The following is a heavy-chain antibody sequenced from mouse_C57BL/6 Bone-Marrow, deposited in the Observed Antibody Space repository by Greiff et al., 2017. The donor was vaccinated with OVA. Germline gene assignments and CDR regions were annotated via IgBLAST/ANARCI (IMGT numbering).Heavy chain of an antibody. V-gene: IGHV1-50*01. CDR2: IDPSDSYT. J-gene: IGHJ1*03. CDR1: GYTFTSYW. CDR3: VSYYGSSLWYFDV. D-gene: IGHD1-1*01. Sequence: QVQLQQSGAELVKPGASVKLSCKASGYTFTSYWMQWVKQRPGQGLEWIGEIDPSDSYTNYNQKFKGKATLTVDTSSSTAYMQLSSLTSEDSAVYYCVSYYGSSLWYFDVWGTGTTVTVSS.